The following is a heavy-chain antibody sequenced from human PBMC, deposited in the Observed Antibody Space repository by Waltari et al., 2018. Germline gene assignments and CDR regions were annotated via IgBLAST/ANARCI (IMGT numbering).Heavy chain of an antibody. J-gene: IGHJ2*01. Sequence: QLQLQESGPGLVNPSETLSLTCTVSGVSISTSRYYWGWIRQPPGKVLDWIGSLHYGGSSYFTPALKSRVTISVDTSKNQFSLKLTSVTAADTAVYYCATLPIPLELWYFDLWGRGTLVTVSS. CDR1: GVSISTSRYY. CDR3: ATLPIPLELWYFDL. V-gene: IGHV4-39*01. D-gene: IGHD1-7*01. CDR2: LHYGGSS.